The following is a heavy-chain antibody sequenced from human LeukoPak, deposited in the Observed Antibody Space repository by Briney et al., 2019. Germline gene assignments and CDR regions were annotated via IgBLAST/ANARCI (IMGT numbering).Heavy chain of an antibody. V-gene: IGHV3-7*01. J-gene: IGHJ6*02. CDR2: IKQDGSEK. CDR3: AREGFSYDFWSGNYYYYGMDV. D-gene: IGHD3-3*01. Sequence: GGSLRLSCAASGFTFSSYWMSWVRQAPGKGLEWVANIKQDGSEKYYVDSVKGRFTISRDNAKNSLYLQMSSLRAEDTAVYYCAREGFSYDFWSGNYYYYGMDVWGQGTTVTVSS. CDR1: GFTFSSYW.